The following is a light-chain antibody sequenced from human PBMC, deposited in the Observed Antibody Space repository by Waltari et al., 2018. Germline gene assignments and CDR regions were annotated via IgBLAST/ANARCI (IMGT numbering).Light chain of an antibody. CDR3: SSFAGSNNFAYV. V-gene: IGLV2-8*01. CDR2: EVS. J-gene: IGLJ1*01. CDR1: SSDVGGYNY. Sequence: QSALTQPPSASGSPGQSVTISCTGTSSDVGGYNYVSWYQQHPGKAPKLMIYEVSKRRQELPDSVPCSNSGNPASLNGSWLQAEDAADYCCSSFAGSNNFAYVFGTGTKVTVL.